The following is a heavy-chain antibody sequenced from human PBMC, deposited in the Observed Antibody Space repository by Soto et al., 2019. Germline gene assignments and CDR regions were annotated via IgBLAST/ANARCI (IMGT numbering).Heavy chain of an antibody. CDR2: FDPEDGET. V-gene: IGHV1-24*01. Sequence: GASVKVSCKVSGYTLTELSMHWVRQAPGKGLEWMGGFDPEDGETIYAQKFQGRVTMTEDTSTDTAYMELSSLRTEDTAVYYCARVLITSYWSRVNWFDPWGQGTLVTVSS. J-gene: IGHJ5*02. CDR3: ARVLITSYWSRVNWFDP. CDR1: GYTLTELS. D-gene: IGHD1-26*01.